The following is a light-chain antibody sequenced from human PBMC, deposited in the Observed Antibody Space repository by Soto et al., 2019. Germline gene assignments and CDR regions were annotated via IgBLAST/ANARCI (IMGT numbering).Light chain of an antibody. CDR1: SSNIGGYT. V-gene: IGLV1-44*01. J-gene: IGLJ3*02. CDR3: ATWDDRLNDWV. CDR2: SNS. Sequence: QSVLTQPPSASGTPGQRVTISCSGSSSNIGGYTINWYQQLPGTAPKLLIYSNSRRPSGVPDRFSGSKSGTSASLAIGGLQSEDEADYYCATWDDRLNDWVFGGGTKVTVL.